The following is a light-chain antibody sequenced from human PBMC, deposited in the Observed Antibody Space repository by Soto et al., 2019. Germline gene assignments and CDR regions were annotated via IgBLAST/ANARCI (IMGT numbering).Light chain of an antibody. CDR3: QQYEPYPLT. CDR2: KAS. Sequence: DIQMTQSPSTLSASVGDRVTITCRASQNINTWLAWYQQKPGKAPYLLIYKASNLHSGVPSRFSGSASGTEFTLTIISLQPDDIATYYCQQYEPYPLTYGGGTKVEI. V-gene: IGKV1-5*03. CDR1: QNINTW. J-gene: IGKJ4*01.